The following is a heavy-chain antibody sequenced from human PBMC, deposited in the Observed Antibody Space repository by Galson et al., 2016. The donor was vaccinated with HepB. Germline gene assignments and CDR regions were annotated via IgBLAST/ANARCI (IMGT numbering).Heavy chain of an antibody. D-gene: IGHD2-2*03. J-gene: IGHJ4*01. CDR2: LSHDGSTE. CDR3: ARDSFGHCTIRTCYDFDN. Sequence: SLRLSCAASGFVFNDFTMHWVRRTPGKGLEWLALLSHDGSTEHYADSVRGRFTISRDSSTNTLYLHMNSLRGEDSAVYYCARDSFGHCTIRTCYDFDNWGHGTLVTVAS. V-gene: IGHV3-30-3*01. CDR1: GFVFNDFT.